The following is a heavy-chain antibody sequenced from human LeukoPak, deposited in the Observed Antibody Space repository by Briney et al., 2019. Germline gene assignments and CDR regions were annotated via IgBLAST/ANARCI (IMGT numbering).Heavy chain of an antibody. CDR3: ARRRNYGSGSYYTVGRFDP. V-gene: IGHV1-2*02. Sequence: GVSVKVSCMASGYTFTGYYMHWVRQAPGQGLEWMGWINPNSGGTNYAQKFQGRVTMTRDTSISTAYMELSRLRSDDTAVYYCARRRNYGSGSYYTVGRFDPWGQGTLVTVSS. CDR2: INPNSGGT. CDR1: GYTFTGYY. J-gene: IGHJ5*02. D-gene: IGHD3-10*01.